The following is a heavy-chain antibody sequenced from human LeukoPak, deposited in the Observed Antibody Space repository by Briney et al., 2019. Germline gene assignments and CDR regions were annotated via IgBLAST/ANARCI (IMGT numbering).Heavy chain of an antibody. CDR2: IYHSGST. D-gene: IGHD6-6*01. CDR3: ARDRWNFRYSSSFTFDY. V-gene: IGHV4-38-2*02. CDR1: GYSISSGYY. J-gene: IGHJ4*02. Sequence: PSETLSLTCTVSGYSISSGYYWGWIRQPPGKGPEWIGSIYHSGSTYYNPSLKSRVTISVDTSKNQFSLKLSSVTAADTAVYYCARDRWNFRYSSSFTFDYWGQGTLVTVSS.